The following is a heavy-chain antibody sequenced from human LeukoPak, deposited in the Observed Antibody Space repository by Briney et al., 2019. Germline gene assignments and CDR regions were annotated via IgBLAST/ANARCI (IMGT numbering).Heavy chain of an antibody. D-gene: IGHD6-6*01. CDR2: IYSGGST. CDR1: GFTFSSNY. J-gene: IGHJ4*02. Sequence: GGSLRLSCAASGFTFSSNYMSWVRQAPGKGLEWVSVIYSGGSTYYADYVKGRFTISRDNSKNTLYLQMNSLRAEDTAVCYCARDYGSSPALGYWGQGTLVTVSS. CDR3: ARDYGSSPALGY. V-gene: IGHV3-53*01.